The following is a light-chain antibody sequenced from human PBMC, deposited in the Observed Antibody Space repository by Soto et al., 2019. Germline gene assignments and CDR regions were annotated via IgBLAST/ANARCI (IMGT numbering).Light chain of an antibody. CDR2: DVS. Sequence: QYALTQPRSVSGSPGQSVTISCTGTSSDVGGYNYVSWYQQHTGKAPKLIIYDVSKRPSGIPDRFSGSKSGNTASLTISGLQAEDEADYYCCSYAGSYTWVFGGGTQLPVL. CDR3: CSYAGSYTWV. J-gene: IGLJ3*02. V-gene: IGLV2-11*01. CDR1: SSDVGGYNY.